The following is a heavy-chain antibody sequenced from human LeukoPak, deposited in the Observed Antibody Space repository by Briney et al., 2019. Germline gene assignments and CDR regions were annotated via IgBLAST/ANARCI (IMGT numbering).Heavy chain of an antibody. Sequence: ASVKVSFKASGYTFTSYGISWVRQAPGQGLEWMGWISAYNGNTNYAQKLQGRVTMTTDTSTSTAYMELRSLRSDDTAVYYCARDVRYYDILTGLDYWGQGTLVTVSS. CDR3: ARDVRYYDILTGLDY. J-gene: IGHJ4*02. D-gene: IGHD3-9*01. CDR2: ISAYNGNT. CDR1: GYTFTSYG. V-gene: IGHV1-18*01.